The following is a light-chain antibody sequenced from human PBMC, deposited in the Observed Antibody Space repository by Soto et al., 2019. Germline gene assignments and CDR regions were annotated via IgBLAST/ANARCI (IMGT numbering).Light chain of an antibody. CDR2: DAS. V-gene: IGKV1-33*01. CDR3: QQYDNLPRWT. J-gene: IGKJ1*01. CDR1: QRMSGW. Sequence: DIQMTQSPSTLSTSVGDTVTITCRASQRMSGWLAWHQQKPGKAPKLLIYDASNLETGVPSRFSGSGSGTDFTFTISSLQPEDIATYYCQQYDNLPRWTFGQGTKVDIK.